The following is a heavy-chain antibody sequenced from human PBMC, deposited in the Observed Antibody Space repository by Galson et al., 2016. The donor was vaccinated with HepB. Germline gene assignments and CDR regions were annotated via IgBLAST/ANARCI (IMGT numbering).Heavy chain of an antibody. J-gene: IGHJ6*02. Sequence: SETLSLTCSVSAGSINNYYWSWIRQPPGKGLQWIGYISYTGRNNYNPSLKSRVTISVDMSNNQFSLRLSSVTAADTAVYYCARHRNGNAVWSGDGMDVWGQGTTVTVSS. V-gene: IGHV4-59*08. D-gene: IGHD1-1*01. CDR3: ARHRNGNAVWSGDGMDV. CDR2: ISYTGRN. CDR1: AGSINNYY.